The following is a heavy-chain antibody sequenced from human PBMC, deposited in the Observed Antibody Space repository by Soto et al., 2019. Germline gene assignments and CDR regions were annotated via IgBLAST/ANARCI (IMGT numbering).Heavy chain of an antibody. CDR1: GYRFTSYW. CDR2: IYPGDSDT. D-gene: IGHD6-13*01. CDR3: ARRSPASASDAFDI. V-gene: IGHV5-51*01. J-gene: IGHJ3*02. Sequence: GESLKISCKVSGYRFTSYWIGWVRQMPGNGLEWMGIIYPGDSDTRYSPSFEGQVTISADKSISTAYLQWSSLKASDTAMYYCARRSPASASDAFDIWGQGTMVTVSS.